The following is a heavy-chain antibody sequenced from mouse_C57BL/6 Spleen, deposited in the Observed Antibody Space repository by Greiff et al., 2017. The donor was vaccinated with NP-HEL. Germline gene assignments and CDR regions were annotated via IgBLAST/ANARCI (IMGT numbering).Heavy chain of an antibody. Sequence: VQLQQSGAELVRPGASVKLSCKASGYTFTDYYINWVKQRPGQGLEWIARIYPGSGNTYYNEKFKGKATLTAEKSSSTAYMQLSSLTSEDSAVYFCARKNYYGYFDYWGQGTTLTVSS. V-gene: IGHV1-76*01. J-gene: IGHJ2*01. CDR2: IYPGSGNT. CDR3: ARKNYYGYFDY. D-gene: IGHD1-1*01. CDR1: GYTFTDYY.